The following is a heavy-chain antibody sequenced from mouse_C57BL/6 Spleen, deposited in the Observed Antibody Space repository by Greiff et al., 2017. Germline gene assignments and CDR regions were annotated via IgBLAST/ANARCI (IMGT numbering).Heavy chain of an antibody. CDR2: ISSGGDYI. CDR1: GFTFSSYA. V-gene: IGHV5-9-1*02. Sequence: EVQVVESGAGLVKPGGSLKLSCAASGFTFSSYAMSWVRQTPEKRLEWVAYISSGGDYIYYADTVKGRFTISRDNARNTLYLQMSSLKSEDTAMYYCTRYDYDGYYFDYWGQGTTLTVSS. D-gene: IGHD2-4*01. CDR3: TRYDYDGYYFDY. J-gene: IGHJ2*01.